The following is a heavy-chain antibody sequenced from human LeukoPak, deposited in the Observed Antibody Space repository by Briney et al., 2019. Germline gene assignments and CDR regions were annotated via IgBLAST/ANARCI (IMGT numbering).Heavy chain of an antibody. J-gene: IGHJ6*03. V-gene: IGHV1-69*05. CDR2: IIPIFGTA. D-gene: IGHD2-2*01. CDR1: GGTFSSYA. CDR3: ARDSIPAAVPREYYYYYYMDV. Sequence: ASVKVSCKASGGTFSSYAISWVRQAPEQGLEWMGGIIPIFGTANYAQKFQGRVTITTDESTSTAYMELSSLRSEDTAVYYCARDSIPAAVPREYYYYYYMDVWGKGTTVTVSS.